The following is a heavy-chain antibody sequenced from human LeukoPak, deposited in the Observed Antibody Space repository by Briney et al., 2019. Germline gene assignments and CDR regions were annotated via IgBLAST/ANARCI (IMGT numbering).Heavy chain of an antibody. V-gene: IGHV3-21*01. CDR2: ISATTSYI. CDR3: ARELKSGAF. J-gene: IGHJ4*02. CDR1: GFTFSSYS. D-gene: IGHD1-26*01. Sequence: GGSLRLSCAASGFTFSSYSMNWVRQAPGKGLEWVSSISATTSYIFYADSVKGRFTISRDNAKNSLYLQMSSLRAEDTAVYYCARELKSGAFWGQGTLVTVSS.